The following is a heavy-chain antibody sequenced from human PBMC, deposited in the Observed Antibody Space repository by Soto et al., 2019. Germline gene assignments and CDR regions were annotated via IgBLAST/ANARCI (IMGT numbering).Heavy chain of an antibody. D-gene: IGHD1-7*01. Sequence: GESLKISCKGSGYSFTSYWISWVRQMPGKGLEWMGRIDPSDSYTNYSPSFQGHVTISADKSISTAYLQWSSLKASDTAMYYCASLTGTTSYYYGMDVWGQGTTVTVS. J-gene: IGHJ6*02. V-gene: IGHV5-10-1*01. CDR3: ASLTGTTSYYYGMDV. CDR2: IDPSDSYT. CDR1: GYSFTSYW.